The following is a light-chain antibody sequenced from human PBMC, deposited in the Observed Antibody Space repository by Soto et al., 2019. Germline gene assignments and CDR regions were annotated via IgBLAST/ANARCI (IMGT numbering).Light chain of an antibody. J-gene: IGKJ5*01. CDR2: AAS. CDR1: QGIATG. V-gene: IGKV1-13*02. Sequence: IPLTQSPSSLPASIRDTASIPCRASQGIATGLAWYQQKPGAPPMLLIYAASMLQRGVPSRFSCSGSGTHFILTIKNLQPEDLATYYCPQFNSLFGQGTRLEIK. CDR3: PQFNSL.